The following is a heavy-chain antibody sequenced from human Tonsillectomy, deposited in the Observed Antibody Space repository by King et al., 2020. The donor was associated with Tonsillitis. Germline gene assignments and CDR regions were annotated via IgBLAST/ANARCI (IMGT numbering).Heavy chain of an antibody. CDR3: VKGYNLLTNYRAVDY. CDR1: GFTFTQLG. D-gene: IGHD5-24*01. Sequence: VQLVESGGGLVQPGSSLRLSCVASGFTFTQLGMHWVRQAPGKGLQWVATISNEGRDQYYADFARGRFTISTVSSEQTLFLKMNSLTSEDTAVYFCVKGYNLLTNYRAVDYWGQGALITVSS. J-gene: IGHJ4*02. CDR2: ISNEGRDQ. V-gene: IGHV3-30*18.